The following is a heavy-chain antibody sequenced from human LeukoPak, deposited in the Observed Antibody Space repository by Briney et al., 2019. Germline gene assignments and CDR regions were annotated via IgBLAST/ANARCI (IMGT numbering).Heavy chain of an antibody. D-gene: IGHD1-26*01. CDR2: INPNSGGT. J-gene: IGHJ2*01. V-gene: IGHV1-2*02. CDR1: GYTFTSYD. Sequence: GASVKVSCKASGYTFTSYDINWVRQAPGQGLEWMGWINPNSGGTNYAQKFQGRVTMTRDTSISTAYMELSRLRSDDTAVYYCAFRYSGSYYHWYFDLWGRGTLVTVSS. CDR3: AFRYSGSYYHWYFDL.